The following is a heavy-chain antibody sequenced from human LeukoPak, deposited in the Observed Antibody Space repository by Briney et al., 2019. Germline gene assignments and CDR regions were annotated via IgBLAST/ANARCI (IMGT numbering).Heavy chain of an antibody. D-gene: IGHD3-9*01. V-gene: IGHV4-30-4*07. CDR2: IYYSGST. J-gene: IGHJ4*02. CDR3: ARVTIFWHFDY. Sequence: ASETLSLTCAVSGGSISSGGYSWSWIRQPPGKGLEWIGYIYYSGSTYYNPSLKSRVTISVDTSKNQFSLKLSSVTAADTAVYYCARVTIFWHFDYWGQGTLVTVSS. CDR1: GGSISSGGYS.